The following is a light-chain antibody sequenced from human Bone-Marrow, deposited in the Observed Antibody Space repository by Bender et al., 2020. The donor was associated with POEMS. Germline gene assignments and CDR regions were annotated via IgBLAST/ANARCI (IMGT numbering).Light chain of an antibody. Sequence: QSALTQPASVSGSPGQSITISCTGTSSDVGRYNLVSWYQQHPGKAPKLMLSEGSKRPSGVSNRFSGSKSGNTASLTISELQAEDEADYYCCSYAGSSTFVVFGGGTTLTVL. CDR3: CSYAGSSTFVV. J-gene: IGLJ2*01. CDR2: EGS. V-gene: IGLV2-23*03. CDR1: SSDVGRYNL.